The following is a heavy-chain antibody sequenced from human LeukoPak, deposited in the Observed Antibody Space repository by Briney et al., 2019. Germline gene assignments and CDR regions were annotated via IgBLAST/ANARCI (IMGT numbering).Heavy chain of an antibody. CDR3: ARDWRYGSGTYYLSYFDY. CDR1: GFTFSSYW. V-gene: IGHV3-7*01. J-gene: IGHJ4*02. D-gene: IGHD3-10*01. CDR2: IKQDGSEK. Sequence: GGSLRLSCAASGFTFSSYWMSWVRQAPGKGREWVANIKQDGSEKYYVDSVRGRFTISRDNAKNSLYLQMNSLRAEDTAVYYCARDWRYGSGTYYLSYFDYWSQGTLVTVSS.